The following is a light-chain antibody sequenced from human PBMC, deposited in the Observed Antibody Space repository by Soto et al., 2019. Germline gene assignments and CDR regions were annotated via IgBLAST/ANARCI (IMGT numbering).Light chain of an antibody. Sequence: EIVLTQSPGTLSLSPGERATLSCRASQSVSSSYLAWYRHKPGQAPRLLIYGASSRATGIPDRFSGSGSGTDFTLTISRLEPEDFAVYYWQQYGSAPPSLTCGGGTKVEIK. J-gene: IGKJ4*01. V-gene: IGKV3-20*01. CDR3: QQYGSAPPSLT. CDR2: GAS. CDR1: QSVSSSY.